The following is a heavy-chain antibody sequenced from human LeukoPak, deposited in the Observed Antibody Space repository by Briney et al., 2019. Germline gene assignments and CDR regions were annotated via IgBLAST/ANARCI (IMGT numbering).Heavy chain of an antibody. CDR2: ISSSSSYI. D-gene: IGHD6-19*01. J-gene: IGHJ6*03. Sequence: GGSLRLSCAASGFTFSSYSMNWVRQAPGKGLEWVSSISSSSSYIYYADSVKGRFTISRDNAKNSLYLQMNSLRAEDTAVYYCARMGSSGWSAAVYYYYYMDVWGKGTTVTVSS. CDR1: GFTFSSYS. V-gene: IGHV3-21*01. CDR3: ARMGSSGWSAAVYYYYYMDV.